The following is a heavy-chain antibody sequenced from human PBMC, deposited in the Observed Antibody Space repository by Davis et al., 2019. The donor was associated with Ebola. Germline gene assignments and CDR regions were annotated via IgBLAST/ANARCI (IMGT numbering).Heavy chain of an antibody. Sequence: GGSLRLSCAASGFTFSDYYMNWIRQAPGKGLECISYISSSGSSIYYADSVKGRFTISRDNANNSLFLQMNSLRAEDTALYYCARLLRDSEYSYSDYWGQGTQVAVSS. CDR2: ISSSGSSI. CDR3: ARLLRDSEYSYSDY. J-gene: IGHJ4*02. V-gene: IGHV3-11*04. CDR1: GFTFSDYY. D-gene: IGHD4-11*01.